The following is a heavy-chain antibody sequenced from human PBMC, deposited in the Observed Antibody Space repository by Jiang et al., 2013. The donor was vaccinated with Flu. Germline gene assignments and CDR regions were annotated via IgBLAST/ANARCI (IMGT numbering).Heavy chain of an antibody. CDR2: INPGNGDT. V-gene: IGHV1-3*01. CDR1: AYTFTNYA. J-gene: IGHJ4*02. D-gene: IGHD7-27*01. CDR3: ARDRGGTGDFDF. Sequence: SAYTFTNYAVHWVRQAPGQRLEWMGWINPGNGDTEYSQKFQDRVTITTDTSASTGYMELTSLRSEDTAIYYCARDRGGTGDFDFWGQGTLVTVSS.